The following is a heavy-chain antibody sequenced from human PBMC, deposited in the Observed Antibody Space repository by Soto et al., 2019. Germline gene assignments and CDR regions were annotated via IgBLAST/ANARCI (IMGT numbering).Heavy chain of an antibody. D-gene: IGHD3-22*01. V-gene: IGHV4-38-2*01. CDR1: GYSISSGYY. J-gene: IGHJ6*02. Sequence: PSETLSLTCAVSGYSISSGYYWGWIRQPPGKGLEWIGSIYHSGSTYYNPSLKSRVTISVGTSKNQFSLKLSSVTAADTAVYYCARLHSSGYYYYYYGMDVWGQGTTVTVSS. CDR3: ARLHSSGYYYYYYGMDV. CDR2: IYHSGST.